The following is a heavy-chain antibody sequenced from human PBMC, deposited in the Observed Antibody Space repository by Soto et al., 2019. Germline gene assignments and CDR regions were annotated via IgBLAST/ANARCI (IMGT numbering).Heavy chain of an antibody. J-gene: IGHJ6*02. D-gene: IGHD5-18*01. Sequence: EVQLVESGGGLVKPGGSLRLSCAASGFTFSSYSMNWVRQAPGKGLEWVSSISSSSSYIYYAGSVKGRFTISRDNAKNSLYLQMNSRRAEDTAVYYCARVLRGYSYGYHYYYGMDVWGQGTTVTVSS. CDR3: ARVLRGYSYGYHYYYGMDV. V-gene: IGHV3-21*01. CDR2: ISSSSSYI. CDR1: GFTFSSYS.